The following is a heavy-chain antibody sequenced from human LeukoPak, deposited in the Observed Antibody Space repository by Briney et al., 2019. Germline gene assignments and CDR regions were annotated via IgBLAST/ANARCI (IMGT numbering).Heavy chain of an antibody. CDR3: AKDRSSSWTIDY. V-gene: IGHV3-30*18. J-gene: IGHJ4*02. CDR1: GFTFSSFW. D-gene: IGHD6-13*01. CDR2: ITSDGGYQ. Sequence: GGSLRLSCAASGFTFSSFWMSWVRQAPGKGPEWVAVITSDGGYQYCADSVKGRFTISRDDSKNTLYLHMNSLRAEDTAVYYCAKDRSSSWTIDYWGQGTLVTVSS.